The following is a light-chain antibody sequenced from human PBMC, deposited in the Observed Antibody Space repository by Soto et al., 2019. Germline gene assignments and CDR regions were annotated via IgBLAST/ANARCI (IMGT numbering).Light chain of an antibody. CDR3: QQLHSYPIT. CDR1: RSVDKW. CDR2: GAS. V-gene: IGKV1-9*01. Sequence: DIQMTQSPSSLSASLGDRVTIICRASRSVDKWLAWYQQKSGKAPKLLIYGASTLYTGVPSRFSGSESGAVFTLTISSLQPEDFATYYCQQLHSYPITFGQGTRLEIK. J-gene: IGKJ5*01.